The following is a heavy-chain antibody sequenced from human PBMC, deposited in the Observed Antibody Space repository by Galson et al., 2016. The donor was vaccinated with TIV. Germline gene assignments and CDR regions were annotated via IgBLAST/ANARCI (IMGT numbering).Heavy chain of an antibody. D-gene: IGHD5-18*01. CDR3: ATDRNTAMDTYYYYYGVDV. CDR1: GGSFSSYV. J-gene: IGHJ6*02. V-gene: IGHV1-69*13. CDR2: IIPPFGSA. Sequence: SVKVSCKASGGSFSSYVFNWVRQAPGQGLEWMGNIIPPFGSANYAQKFQGRVTITADESTSTAYMELSRLRSGDTAIYYCATDRNTAMDTYYYYYGVDVWGQGTTVTVSS.